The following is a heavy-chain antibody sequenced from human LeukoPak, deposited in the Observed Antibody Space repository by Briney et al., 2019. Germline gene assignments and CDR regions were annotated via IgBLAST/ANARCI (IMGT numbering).Heavy chain of an antibody. J-gene: IGHJ1*01. CDR1: GFTFSSYG. CDR3: ARGLYYYDSSGHEYFQH. Sequence: QPGRSLRLSCAASGFTFSSYGMHWVRQAPGKGLEWVAVIWYDGSNKYYADSVKGRFTISRDNSKNTLYLQMNSLRGEDTAVYYCARGLYYYDSSGHEYFQHWGQGTLVTVSS. CDR2: IWYDGSNK. V-gene: IGHV3-33*01. D-gene: IGHD3-22*01.